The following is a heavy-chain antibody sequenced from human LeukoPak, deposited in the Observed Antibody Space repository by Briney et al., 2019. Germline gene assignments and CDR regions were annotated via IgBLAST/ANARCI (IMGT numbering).Heavy chain of an antibody. CDR2: ISNSGGST. CDR3: AELGITMIGGV. CDR1: GFTFSSFA. D-gene: IGHD3-10*02. Sequence: GGSLRLSCAASGFTFSSFAMTWVRQAPGKGLEWVSGISNSGGSTYYADSVKGRFTISRDNAKNSLYLQMNSLRAEDTAVYYCAELGITMIGGVWGKGTTVTISS. V-gene: IGHV3-23*01. J-gene: IGHJ6*04.